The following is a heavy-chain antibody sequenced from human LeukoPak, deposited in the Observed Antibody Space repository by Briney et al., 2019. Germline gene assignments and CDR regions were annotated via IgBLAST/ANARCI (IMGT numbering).Heavy chain of an antibody. V-gene: IGHV3-30*18. Sequence: QPGGSLRLSCAASGFTFSSYGMHWVRQAPGKGLEWVAVISYDGSNKYYADSVKGRFTISRDNSKNTLYLQMNSLRAEDTAVYYCAKVGDYDLPDFDYWGQGTLVTVSS. CDR2: ISYDGSNK. CDR3: AKVGDYDLPDFDY. J-gene: IGHJ4*02. CDR1: GFTFSSYG. D-gene: IGHD4-17*01.